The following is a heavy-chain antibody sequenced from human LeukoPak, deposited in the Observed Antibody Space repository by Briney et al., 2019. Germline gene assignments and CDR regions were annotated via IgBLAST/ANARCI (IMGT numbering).Heavy chain of an antibody. J-gene: IGHJ4*02. CDR1: GGSFSGYY. V-gene: IGHV4-34*01. CDR3: ARGNGLYYDFWSGYYTGKYFDY. CDR2: INHSGST. Sequence: SETLSLTCAVYGGSFSGYYWSWIRQPPGKGLEWIGEINHSGSTNYNPSLKSRVTISVDTSKNQFSLKLSSVTAADTAVYYCARGNGLYYDFWSGYYTGKYFDYWGQGTLVTISS. D-gene: IGHD3-3*01.